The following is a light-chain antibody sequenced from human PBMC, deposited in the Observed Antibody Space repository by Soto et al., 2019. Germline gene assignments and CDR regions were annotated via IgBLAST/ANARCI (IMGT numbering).Light chain of an antibody. CDR3: QQSYSTLWT. CDR1: QGVSRK. J-gene: IGKJ1*01. V-gene: IGKV3-15*01. CDR2: GAS. Sequence: DIVMTQSPATLSVAPGERVTFSCRASQGVSRKLAWYQHKPGQAPRLLISGASTGATGIPARFSGSGSGTDFTLTISSLQPEDFATYYCQQSYSTLWTFGQGTKVDIK.